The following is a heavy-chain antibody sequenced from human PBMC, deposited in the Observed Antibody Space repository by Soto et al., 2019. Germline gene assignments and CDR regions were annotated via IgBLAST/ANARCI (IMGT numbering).Heavy chain of an antibody. V-gene: IGHV3-23*01. J-gene: IGHJ5*02. D-gene: IGHD5-12*01. CDR2: LSRSGGAT. Sequence: PGGSLRLFCVASEFSLTSCSLSWVRQTPGKGLEWFSALSRSGGATYYADSVKGRFTISKDTATNSLYLQISNLKAEDTAIYYCAKGEMATSRNSFDPWGQGSLVTVSS. CDR3: AKGEMATSRNSFDP. CDR1: EFSLTSCS.